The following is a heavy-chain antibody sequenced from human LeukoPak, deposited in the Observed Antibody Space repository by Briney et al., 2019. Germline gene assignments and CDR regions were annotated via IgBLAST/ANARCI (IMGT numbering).Heavy chain of an antibody. V-gene: IGHV4-61*02. CDR3: ASRSVSGFDY. J-gene: IGHJ4*02. CDR2: SYTSGSS. Sequence: SETLSLTCTVSGGSIGSSSYYWGWIRQPAGKGLEWIGRSYTSGSSNYNPSLKSRVTISVDKSKNQFSLKLSSVTAADTAVYYCASRSVSGFDYWGQGTLVTVSS. D-gene: IGHD6-19*01. CDR1: GGSIGSSSYY.